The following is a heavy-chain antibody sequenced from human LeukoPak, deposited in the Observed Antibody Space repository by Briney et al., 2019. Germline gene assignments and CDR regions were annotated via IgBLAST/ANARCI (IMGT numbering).Heavy chain of an antibody. Sequence: SVKVSCKASGGTFSSYAISWVRQAPGQGLEWMGGIIPIFGTANYAQKFQGRVTITADKSTSTAYMELSSLRSEDTAVYYCARDGRYYYDSSGYYYVNDYWGQGTLVTVSS. V-gene: IGHV1-69*06. D-gene: IGHD3-22*01. CDR1: GGTFSSYA. CDR3: ARDGRYYYDSSGYYYVNDY. J-gene: IGHJ4*02. CDR2: IIPIFGTA.